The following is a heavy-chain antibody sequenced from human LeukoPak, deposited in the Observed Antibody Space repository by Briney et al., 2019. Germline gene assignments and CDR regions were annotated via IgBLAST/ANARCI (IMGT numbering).Heavy chain of an antibody. J-gene: IGHJ6*02. Sequence: SGGSLRLSCAVSGFTFNNYAMHWVRQAPGKGLEWVSGISWNSGSIGYADSVKGRFTISRDNAKNSLYLQMNSLRAEDTALYYCAKDVSSSWYVDGMDVWGQGTTVTVSS. CDR1: GFTFNNYA. D-gene: IGHD6-13*01. CDR3: AKDVSSSWYVDGMDV. V-gene: IGHV3-9*01. CDR2: ISWNSGSI.